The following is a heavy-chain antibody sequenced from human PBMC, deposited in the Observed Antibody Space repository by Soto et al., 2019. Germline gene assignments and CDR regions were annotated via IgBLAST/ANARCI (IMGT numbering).Heavy chain of an antibody. D-gene: IGHD4-17*01. Sequence: ASVNVSCKXSGYTFTGYYMHWVRQAPGQGLEWMGWINPNSGGTNYAQKFQGRVTMTRDTSISTAYMELSRLRSDDTAVYYCARADDYGDPALDYWGQGTLVTVSS. CDR3: ARADDYGDPALDY. CDR1: GYTFTGYY. CDR2: INPNSGGT. J-gene: IGHJ4*02. V-gene: IGHV1-2*02.